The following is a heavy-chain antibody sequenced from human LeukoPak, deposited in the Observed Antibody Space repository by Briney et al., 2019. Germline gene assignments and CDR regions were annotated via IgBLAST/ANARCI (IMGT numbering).Heavy chain of an antibody. V-gene: IGHV4-59*01. CDR2: IYYSGST. D-gene: IGHD3-22*01. J-gene: IGHJ4*02. Sequence: SETLSLTCTVSGGSISSYYWSWIRQPPGKGLEWIGYIYYSGSTNYNPSLKSRVTISVDTSKNQFSLKLSSVTAADTAVYYCARGRSYDSSGYYLDYWAQGTLVTVSS. CDR3: ARGRSYDSSGYYLDY. CDR1: GGSISSYY.